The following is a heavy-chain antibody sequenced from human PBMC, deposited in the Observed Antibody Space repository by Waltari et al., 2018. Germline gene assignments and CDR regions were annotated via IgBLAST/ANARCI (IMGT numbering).Heavy chain of an antibody. V-gene: IGHV3-23*01. CDR3: AVRSGSPDYEAY. CDR2: IHGDAGMT. J-gene: IGHJ4*02. Sequence: DVQVLESGGGLVQPGGSLKLSCAGPGFSFSSYAMTWVRQAPGKGLEWVSSIHGDAGMTYYADSVKGRFIISRDNSKNMLYLQMNSLSAVDTARYYCAVRSGSPDYEAYWGQGTLLTVSS. CDR1: GFSFSSYA. D-gene: IGHD1-26*01.